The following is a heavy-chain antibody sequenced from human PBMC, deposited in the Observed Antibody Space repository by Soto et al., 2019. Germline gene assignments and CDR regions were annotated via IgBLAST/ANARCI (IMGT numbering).Heavy chain of an antibody. CDR2: IYYSGST. J-gene: IGHJ5*02. CDR1: GGSISSGGYY. D-gene: IGHD3-22*01. V-gene: IGHV4-31*03. Sequence: QVQLQESGPGLVKPSQTLSLTCTVSGGSISSGGYYWSWFRQHPGKGLEWIGYIYYSGSTYYNPSLKSRLTITVDTSKNQFSLKLSSVTAADTAVYYCARRFGVYYDSSGYTFDPWGQGTLVTVSS. CDR3: ARRFGVYYDSSGYTFDP.